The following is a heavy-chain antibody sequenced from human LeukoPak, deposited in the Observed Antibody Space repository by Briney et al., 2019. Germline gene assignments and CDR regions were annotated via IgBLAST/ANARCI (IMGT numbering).Heavy chain of an antibody. CDR2: INPSGGST. Sequence: ASVKVSCKASGYTFTSYYMHWVRQAPGQGLEWMGIINPSGGSTSYAQKFQGRVTITADKSTSTAYMELSSLRSEDTAVYYCARDYYGSGGYYYYYMDVWGKGTTVTVSS. J-gene: IGHJ6*03. CDR3: ARDYYGSGGYYYYYMDV. V-gene: IGHV1-46*01. D-gene: IGHD3-10*01. CDR1: GYTFTSYY.